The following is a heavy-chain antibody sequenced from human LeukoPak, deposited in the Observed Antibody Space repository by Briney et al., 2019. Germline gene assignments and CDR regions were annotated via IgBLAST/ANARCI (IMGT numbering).Heavy chain of an antibody. CDR2: ISYEGSNK. Sequence: PGGSLRLSCAASGLTFSSYGMHWVRQAPGKRLEWVAFISYEGSNKYYADSVKGRFTISRDNSKNTLYLQMNSLRAEDTAVYYCAKDMYSSGPYYCDYWGQGTLVTVSS. D-gene: IGHD6-19*01. V-gene: IGHV3-30*18. J-gene: IGHJ4*02. CDR3: AKDMYSSGPYYCDY. CDR1: GLTFSSYG.